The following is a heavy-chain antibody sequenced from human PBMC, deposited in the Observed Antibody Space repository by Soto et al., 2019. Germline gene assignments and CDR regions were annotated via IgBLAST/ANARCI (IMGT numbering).Heavy chain of an antibody. CDR3: ARGQLTEPYYFDY. J-gene: IGHJ4*02. D-gene: IGHD2-2*01. CDR1: GDSVNSGSYS. Sequence: SETLSLTCTVSGDSVNSGSYSWSWIRQPPGKGLEWIGYIYYSGTTNYDPSLKSRVTILIDTSKNQFSLKLSSVTAADTAVYYCARGQLTEPYYFDYWGQGTLVTVSS. CDR2: IYYSGTT. V-gene: IGHV4-61*01.